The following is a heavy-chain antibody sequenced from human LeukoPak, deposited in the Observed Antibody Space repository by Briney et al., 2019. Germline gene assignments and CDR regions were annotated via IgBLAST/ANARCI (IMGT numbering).Heavy chain of an antibody. CDR3: ARDRSRGTFDY. CDR1: GFTVSSNY. CDR2: IYSGGST. D-gene: IGHD1-26*01. J-gene: IGHJ4*02. V-gene: IGHV3-66*01. Sequence: GGSLRLSCAASGFTVSSNYMSWVRQAPGKGPEWVSVIYSGGSTYYADSVKGRFTISRDNSKNTLYLQMNSLRAEDTAVYYCARDRSRGTFDYGGQGTLVTVSS.